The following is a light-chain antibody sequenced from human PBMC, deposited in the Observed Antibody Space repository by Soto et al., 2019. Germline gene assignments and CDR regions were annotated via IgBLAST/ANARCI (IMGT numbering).Light chain of an antibody. CDR2: EVN. J-gene: IGLJ1*01. CDR3: NSYAGSNIYV. Sequence: QSALTQPPSASGSPGQSVTISCTGTSSDVGGYNFVSWYQHHPGKAPKLITYEVNKRPSGVPNRFSGSKSGNTASLTVSGLQAEDESDYYCNSYAGSNIYVFGTGTKLTVL. CDR1: SSDVGGYNF. V-gene: IGLV2-8*01.